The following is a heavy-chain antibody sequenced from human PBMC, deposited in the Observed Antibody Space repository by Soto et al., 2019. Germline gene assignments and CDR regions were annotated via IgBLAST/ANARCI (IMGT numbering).Heavy chain of an antibody. D-gene: IGHD5-12*01. CDR3: ARHSGYDYYYYGMDV. V-gene: IGHV3-33*01. Sequence: QVQLVESGGGVVQPGRSLRLSCAASGFTFSSYGMHWVRQAPSKGLEWVAVIWYDGSNKYYADSVKGRFTISRDNSKNTLYLQMNSLRAEDTAVYYCARHSGYDYYYYGMDVWGQGTTVTVSS. CDR2: IWYDGSNK. CDR1: GFTFSSYG. J-gene: IGHJ6*02.